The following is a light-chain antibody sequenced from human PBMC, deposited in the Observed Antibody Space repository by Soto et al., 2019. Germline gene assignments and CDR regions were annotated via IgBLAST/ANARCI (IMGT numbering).Light chain of an antibody. CDR1: QSVSSN. J-gene: IGKJ1*01. CDR3: QQYNNWPGT. CDR2: GAS. Sequence: EIVLTQSPFTLAVSPGERATLSCRASQSVSSNLAWYQQKPGQAPRLLIYGASTRATGVPARFSGSGSGTEFTLTISSLQSEDFAVYYCQQYNNWPGTFGQGTKVDIK. V-gene: IGKV3-15*01.